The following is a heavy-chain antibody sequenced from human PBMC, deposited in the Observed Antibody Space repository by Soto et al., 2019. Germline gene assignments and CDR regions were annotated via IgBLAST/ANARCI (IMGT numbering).Heavy chain of an antibody. J-gene: IGHJ4*02. V-gene: IGHV4-4*02. CDR2: IYHSGST. Sequence: SVTGVLCSGLDSSSSLWSWVRQPPGKGLEWIGEIYHSGSTNYNPSLKSRVTISVDKSKNQFSLKLSSVTAADTAVYYCARSSPLYSSSWIFFDYWGKGTLVPVSS. D-gene: IGHD6-13*01. CDR3: ARSSPLYSSSWIFFDY. CDR1: SGLDSSSSL.